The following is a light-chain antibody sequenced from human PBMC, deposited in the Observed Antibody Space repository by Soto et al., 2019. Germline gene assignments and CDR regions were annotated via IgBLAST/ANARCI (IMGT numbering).Light chain of an antibody. Sequence: SALTQPSSGNGFPGQSITISCPGTSSDVGSYNHVSWYQQHPGKAPKLMIYEGSKRPSGVSNRFSGSKSGNTASLTISGLQAEDEADYYCCSYAGSFYVFGTGTKVTVL. CDR3: CSYAGSFYV. V-gene: IGLV2-23*01. CDR2: EGS. CDR1: SSDVGSYNH. J-gene: IGLJ1*01.